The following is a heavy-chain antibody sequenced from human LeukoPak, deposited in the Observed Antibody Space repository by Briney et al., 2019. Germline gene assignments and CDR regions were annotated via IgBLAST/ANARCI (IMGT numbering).Heavy chain of an antibody. D-gene: IGHD1-26*01. J-gene: IGHJ4*02. CDR3: ARHEASGSYFLDY. V-gene: IGHV4-39*01. CDR1: GGSISSGIYY. Sequence: PSETLSLTCTVSGGSISSGIYYWGWIRQPPGKGLEWIGSIYYSGSTYYNPSLKSRVTISVDTSKNQFSLKLSSVTAADTAVYYCARHEASGSYFLDYWGQGTLVTVSS. CDR2: IYYSGST.